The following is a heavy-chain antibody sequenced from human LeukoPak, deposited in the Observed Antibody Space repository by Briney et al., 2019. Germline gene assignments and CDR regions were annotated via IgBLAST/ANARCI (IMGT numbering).Heavy chain of an antibody. CDR3: ARDDLYSGYSWSPYYGMDV. V-gene: IGHV1-46*01. D-gene: IGHD5-12*01. Sequence: ASVKVSCKTSGYTFTGYYMHWVRQAPGQGLEWMGIINPSGGSTSYAQKFQGRVTMTRDTSTSTVYMELSSLRSEDTAVYYCARDDLYSGYSWSPYYGMDVWGQGTTVTVSS. J-gene: IGHJ6*02. CDR1: GYTFTGYY. CDR2: INPSGGST.